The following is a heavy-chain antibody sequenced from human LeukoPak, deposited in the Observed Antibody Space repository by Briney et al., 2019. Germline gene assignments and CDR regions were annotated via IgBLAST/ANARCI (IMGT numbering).Heavy chain of an antibody. D-gene: IGHD3-22*01. CDR2: ISYDGSNK. CDR3: ARDRDYYDSSGPYAFDI. J-gene: IGHJ3*02. CDR1: GFTFSSYA. V-gene: IGHV3-30-3*01. Sequence: GGSLRLSCAASGFTFSSYAMHWVRQAPGKGLEWVALISYDGSNKYNADSVKGRFTISRDNSKNTLYLQMNSLRAKDTAVYYCARDRDYYDSSGPYAFDIWGQGTMVTVSS.